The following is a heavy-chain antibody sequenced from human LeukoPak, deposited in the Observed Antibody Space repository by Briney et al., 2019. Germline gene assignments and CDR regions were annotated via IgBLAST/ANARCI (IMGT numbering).Heavy chain of an antibody. V-gene: IGHV3-33*01. CDR3: ARVQLTGYYYYYGMDV. CDR1: GFTFSSYG. Sequence: GGSLRLSCAASGFTFSSYGMHWVRQAPGKGLEWVAVVWYDGSNKYYADSVKGRFTISRDNSKNTLYLQMNSLRAEDTAVYYCARVQLTGYYYYYGMDVWGKGPTVNVSS. D-gene: IGHD7-27*01. CDR2: VWYDGSNK. J-gene: IGHJ6*04.